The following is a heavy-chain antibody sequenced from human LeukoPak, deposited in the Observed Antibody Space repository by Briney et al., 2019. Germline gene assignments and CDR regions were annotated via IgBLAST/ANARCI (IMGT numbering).Heavy chain of an antibody. Sequence: SDTLPLPCTVSGSSISSTSYFWTWIRKPPWKGLEWFGSNYYSGIPYFNPSLNSRVTISVPTSKHQLSPKLKILPAADMSLYFCARHGVYSSSNWPMIDYWVQGAPVSVST. J-gene: IGHJ4*02. CDR1: GSSISSTSYF. CDR2: NYYSGIP. CDR3: ARHGVYSSSNWPMIDY. V-gene: IGHV4-39*01. D-gene: IGHD6-13*01.